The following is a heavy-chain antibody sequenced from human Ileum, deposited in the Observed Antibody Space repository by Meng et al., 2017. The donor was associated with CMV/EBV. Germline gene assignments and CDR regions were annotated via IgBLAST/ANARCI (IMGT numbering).Heavy chain of an antibody. D-gene: IGHD6-19*01. J-gene: IGHJ5*02. CDR2: MNPNSGNT. V-gene: IGHV1-8*01. CDR1: GYTFTSYD. CDR3: ARKMVKWLPWPWGGWFDP. Sequence: ASVKVSCKASGYTFTSYDINWVRQATGQGLEWMGWMNPNSGNTGYAQKFQGRVTMTRNTSISTAYMELSSLRSEDTAVYYCARKMVKWLPWPWGGWFDPWGQGNLVNGAS.